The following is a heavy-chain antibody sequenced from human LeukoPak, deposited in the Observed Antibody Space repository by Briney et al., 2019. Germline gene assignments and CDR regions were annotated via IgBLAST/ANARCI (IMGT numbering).Heavy chain of an antibody. CDR3: ARMGHHYDSNGYEF. J-gene: IGHJ4*02. CDR2: IYYSGST. Sequence: SETLSLTCTVSGGSISTYYWSWIRQPPGKGLEWIGNIYYSGSTSYRPSLKSRVSISVDTSKNQFSLKLSSVTAADTAVYYCARMGHHYDSNGYEFWGQGTLVTVSS. V-gene: IGHV4-59*08. D-gene: IGHD3-22*01. CDR1: GGSISTYY.